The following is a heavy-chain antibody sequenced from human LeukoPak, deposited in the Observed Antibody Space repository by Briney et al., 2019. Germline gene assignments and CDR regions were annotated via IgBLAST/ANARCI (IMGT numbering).Heavy chain of an antibody. D-gene: IGHD2-15*01. Sequence: SVKVSCKASGGTFSSYAISWVRQAPGQGLEWMGGIIPIFGTANYAQKFQGRVTITTDESTSTAYMELSSLRSEDTAVYYCARALGDCSGGSCYRGPAYYYYYYTDVWGKGTTVTVSS. V-gene: IGHV1-69*05. CDR1: GGTFSSYA. CDR3: ARALGDCSGGSCYRGPAYYYYYYTDV. J-gene: IGHJ6*03. CDR2: IIPIFGTA.